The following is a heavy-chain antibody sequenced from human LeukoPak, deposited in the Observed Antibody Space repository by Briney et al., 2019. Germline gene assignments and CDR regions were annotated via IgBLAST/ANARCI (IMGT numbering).Heavy chain of an antibody. CDR2: ISDSGNT. V-gene: IGHV3-23*01. CDR3: AEAPVTTCRGAYCYPFDY. D-gene: IGHD2-21*01. CDR1: GFTLSSYA. J-gene: IGHJ4*02. Sequence: GGSLRLSCAASGFTLSSYAMSRVRQAPGKGLEWVSAISDSGNTYHADSVKGRFTISRDSSKNTLFLQMNRLRPEDAAVYYCAEAPVTTCRGAYCYPFDYWGQGTLVTVSS.